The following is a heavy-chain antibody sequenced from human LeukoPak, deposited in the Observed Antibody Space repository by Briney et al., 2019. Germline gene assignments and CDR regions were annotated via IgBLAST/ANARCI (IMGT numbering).Heavy chain of an antibody. V-gene: IGHV3-23*01. CDR1: GFTFSSYV. D-gene: IGHD6-13*01. CDR3: AKFAGGSTRQQFDY. Sequence: GGSLRLSCATSGFTFSSYVMSWVRQAPGKGLEWVSAISGSGGTTYYADSVKGRFTISRDNSKNTLYLQMNSLRAEGTAVYYCAKFAGGSTRQQFDYWGQGTLVTVSS. J-gene: IGHJ4*02. CDR2: ISGSGGTT.